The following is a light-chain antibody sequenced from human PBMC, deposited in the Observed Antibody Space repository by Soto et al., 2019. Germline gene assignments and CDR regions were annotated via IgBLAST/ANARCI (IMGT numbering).Light chain of an antibody. CDR2: GAS. J-gene: IGKJ1*01. Sequence: EIVLTQSPGTLSLSPGERATLSCRASQSVSSNYLAWYQQKRGQAPRLLIYGASSRATGIPTRFSGSGSGTVFTLTISRLEPEDFSVYYCQQYDTSPRTFGQGTKVEI. V-gene: IGKV3-20*01. CDR3: QQYDTSPRT. CDR1: QSVSSNY.